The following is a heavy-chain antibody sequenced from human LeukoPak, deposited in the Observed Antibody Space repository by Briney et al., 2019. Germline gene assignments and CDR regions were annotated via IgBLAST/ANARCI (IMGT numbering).Heavy chain of an antibody. CDR1: GFTFSNAW. Sequence: GGSLRLSCAASGFTFSNAWMSWVRQAPGKGLEWVGRIKSKTDGGTTDYAAPVKGRFTISRDDSKNTLYLQMNSLKTEDTAVYYCTTDLSGSYLYYYYMDVWGKGTTVTISS. D-gene: IGHD1-26*01. CDR3: TTDLSGSYLYYYYMDV. CDR2: IKSKTDGGTT. V-gene: IGHV3-15*01. J-gene: IGHJ6*03.